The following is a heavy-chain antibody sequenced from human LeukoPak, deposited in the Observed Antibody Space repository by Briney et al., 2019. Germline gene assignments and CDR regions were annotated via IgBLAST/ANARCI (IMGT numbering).Heavy chain of an antibody. J-gene: IGHJ4*02. CDR1: GYTFNVYY. Sequence: GASVKVSCTSSGYTFNVYYMHWVRQAPGQGLGWMGWINPNNGGTKYAQNFQGRVTITRDTSISTAYMELDRLRFDDTAVYYCARDSGEVPDYWGQGTLVTVSS. CDR3: ARDSGEVPDY. D-gene: IGHD3-10*01. V-gene: IGHV1-2*02. CDR2: INPNNGGT.